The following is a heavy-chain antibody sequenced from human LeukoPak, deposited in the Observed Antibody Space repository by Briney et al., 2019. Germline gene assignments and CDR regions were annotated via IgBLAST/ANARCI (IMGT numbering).Heavy chain of an antibody. Sequence: ASVKVSCKASGYTFTGYYMHWVRQAPGQGLEWMGWINPNSGGTNYAQKFQGRVTMTRDTSISTAYMELSRLRSDDTAVYYCASVYVRGSYYFDYWGQGTLVTVSS. V-gene: IGHV1-2*02. CDR2: INPNSGGT. CDR1: GYTFTGYY. D-gene: IGHD3-10*01. J-gene: IGHJ4*02. CDR3: ASVYVRGSYYFDY.